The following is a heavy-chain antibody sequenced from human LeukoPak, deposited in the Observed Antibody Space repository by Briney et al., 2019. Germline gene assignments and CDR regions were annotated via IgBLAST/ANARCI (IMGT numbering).Heavy chain of an antibody. V-gene: IGHV1-18*01. CDR1: GYTFTSYG. CDR3: ARGLADSSGYYYGY. CDR2: ISAYNGNT. Sequence: GASVKVSCKASGYTFTSYGIIWVRQAPGQGLEWMGWISAYNGNTNYAQKLQGRVTMTTDTSTSTAYMEQRSLRSDDTAVYYCARGLADSSGYYYGYWGQGTLVTVSS. J-gene: IGHJ4*02. D-gene: IGHD3-22*01.